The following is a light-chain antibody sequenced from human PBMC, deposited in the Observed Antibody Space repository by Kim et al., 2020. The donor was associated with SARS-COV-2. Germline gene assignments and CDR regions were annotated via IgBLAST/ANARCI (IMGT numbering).Light chain of an antibody. CDR3: QQRSNWL. J-gene: IGKJ4*01. CDR2: DAS. CDR1: QGVSSY. Sequence: LSLSPEERATLSCRASQGVSSYLAWYQQKPGQAPRLLIYDASNRATGIPARFSGSGSGTDFTLTISSLEPEDFAVYYCQQRSNWLFGGGTKVEIK. V-gene: IGKV3-11*01.